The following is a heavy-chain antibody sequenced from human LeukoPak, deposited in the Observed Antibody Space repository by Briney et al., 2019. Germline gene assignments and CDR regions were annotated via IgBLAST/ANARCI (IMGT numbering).Heavy chain of an antibody. CDR3: AREAGIGTYDFDY. V-gene: IGHV4-39*01. Sequence: SETPSLTCTVSGDSISSRSYYWAWIRQPPGKGLEWVGSLYYSGSTYYNPSLKSRVTISVDTSKNLFSLKLSSVTAADTAVYYCAREAGIGTYDFDYWGQGTRVTVSS. CDR2: LYYSGST. D-gene: IGHD3-16*01. J-gene: IGHJ4*02. CDR1: GDSISSRSYY.